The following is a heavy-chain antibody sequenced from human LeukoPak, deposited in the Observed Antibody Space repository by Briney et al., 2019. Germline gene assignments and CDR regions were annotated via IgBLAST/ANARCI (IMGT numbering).Heavy chain of an antibody. CDR2: ISSSSSYI. CDR3: AREGSYYGGIKPPPDY. Sequence: GGSLRLSCAASGFTFSSYGMHWVRQAPGKGLEWVSSISSSSSYIYYADSVKGRFTISRDNAKNSLYLQMNSLRAEDTVVYYCAREGSYYGGIKPPPDYWGQGTLVTVSS. D-gene: IGHD4-23*01. J-gene: IGHJ4*02. V-gene: IGHV3-21*01. CDR1: GFTFSSYG.